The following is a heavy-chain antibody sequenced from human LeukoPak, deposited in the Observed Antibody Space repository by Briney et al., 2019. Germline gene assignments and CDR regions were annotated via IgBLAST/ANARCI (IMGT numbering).Heavy chain of an antibody. CDR2: IYSGGGT. D-gene: IGHD3-22*01. Sequence: RGSLRLSCAASGFTVSSSYMNWVRQAPGKGLECVSLIYSGGGTYYADSVKGRFTISRDNSKNTLYLQMNSLRAEDTAVYYCARNYYDSSAYYYFDYWGQGTLVTVSS. CDR1: GFTVSSSY. CDR3: ARNYYDSSAYYYFDY. V-gene: IGHV3-66*01. J-gene: IGHJ4*02.